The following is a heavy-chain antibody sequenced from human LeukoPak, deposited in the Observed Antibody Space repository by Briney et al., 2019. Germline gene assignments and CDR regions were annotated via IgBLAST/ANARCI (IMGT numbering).Heavy chain of an antibody. D-gene: IGHD6-19*01. CDR3: AKEGIAVSPSY. CDR1: RFTFSSYG. Sequence: TGGSLRLSCAASRFTFSSYGMHWVRQAPGKGLEWVAVISYDGSNKYYADSVKGRFTISRDNSKNTLYLQMNSLRAEDTAVYYCAKEGIAVSPSYWGQGTLVTVSS. J-gene: IGHJ4*02. CDR2: ISYDGSNK. V-gene: IGHV3-30*18.